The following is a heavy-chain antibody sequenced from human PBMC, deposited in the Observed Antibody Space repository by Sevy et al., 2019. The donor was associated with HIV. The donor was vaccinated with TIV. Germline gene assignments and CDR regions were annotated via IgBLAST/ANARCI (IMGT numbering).Heavy chain of an antibody. Sequence: GGSLRLSCAASGFTFSSYPMHWVRQAPGKGLEWVSFISFDGTDKYYADSVKGRFTITRDNSKNTMFLQMNSLRAEDTAFYYCVRETTMLPRGAFDFWGQGTMVTVSS. J-gene: IGHJ3*01. V-gene: IGHV3-30-3*01. CDR1: GFTFSSYP. CDR3: VRETTMLPRGAFDF. CDR2: ISFDGTDK. D-gene: IGHD3-10*01.